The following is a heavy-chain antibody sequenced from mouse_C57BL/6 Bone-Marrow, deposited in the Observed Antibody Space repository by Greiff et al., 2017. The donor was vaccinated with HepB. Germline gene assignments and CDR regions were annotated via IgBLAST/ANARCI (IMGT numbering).Heavy chain of an antibody. J-gene: IGHJ2*01. V-gene: IGHV5-4*03. CDR2: ISDGGSYT. CDR1: GFTFSSYA. CDR3: ARGEASFITTVVYFDY. Sequence: EVMLVESGGGLVKPGGSLKLSCAASGFTFSSYAMSWVRQTPEKRLEWVATISDGGSYTYYPDNVKGRFTISRDNAKNNLYLQMSHLKSEDTAMYYCARGEASFITTVVYFDYWGQGTTLTVSS. D-gene: IGHD1-1*01.